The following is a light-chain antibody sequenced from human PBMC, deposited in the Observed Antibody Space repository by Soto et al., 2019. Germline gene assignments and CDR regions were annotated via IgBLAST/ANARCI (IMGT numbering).Light chain of an antibody. CDR1: SSNVGSYKL. CDR3: CSSGGSPTYV. Sequence: QSALAQPASVSGSPGQSITISCTGTSSNVGSYKLVSWYQQHPGKAPKLMIFEVNKRPSGVSNRFSGSTSGHTASLTISGLKVEDEADYYCCSSGGSPTYVFGTGTKVTGL. J-gene: IGLJ1*01. V-gene: IGLV2-23*02. CDR2: EVN.